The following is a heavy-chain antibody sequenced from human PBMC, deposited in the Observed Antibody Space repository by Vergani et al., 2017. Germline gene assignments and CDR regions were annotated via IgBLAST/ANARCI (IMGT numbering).Heavy chain of an antibody. CDR3: ARANSSGWYFDY. D-gene: IGHD6-19*01. J-gene: IGHJ4*02. CDR1: GFTFSSYS. V-gene: IGHV3-21*01. Sequence: EVQLVESGGGLVKPGGSLRLSCAASGFTFSSYSMNWVRQAPGKGLEWVSPISSSSSYIYYADSVKGRFTISRDNAKNSLYLQMNSLRAEDTAVYYCARANSSGWYFDYWGQGTLVTVSS. CDR2: ISSSSSYI.